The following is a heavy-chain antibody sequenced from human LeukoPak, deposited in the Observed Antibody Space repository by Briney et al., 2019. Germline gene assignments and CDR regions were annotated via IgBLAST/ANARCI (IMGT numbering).Heavy chain of an antibody. J-gene: IGHJ4*02. CDR2: ISSSGSTI. V-gene: IGHV3-11*01. Sequence: GGSLRLSCAASGFTFSDYYMSWIRQAPGKGLEWVSYISSSGSTIYYADSVKGRFTISRDNAKNSLYLQMNSLRAEDTALYYCARAAYSSGWYEEGVLSYFDYWGQGTLVTVSS. D-gene: IGHD6-19*01. CDR1: GFTFSDYY. CDR3: ARAAYSSGWYEEGVLSYFDY.